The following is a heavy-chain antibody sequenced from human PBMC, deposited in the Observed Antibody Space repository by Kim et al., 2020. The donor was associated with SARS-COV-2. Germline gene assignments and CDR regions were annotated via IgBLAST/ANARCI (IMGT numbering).Heavy chain of an antibody. Sequence: SETLSLICAVYGGSFSGYSWSWIRQPPGKGLEWIGEINHSGSTNYNPSLKSRVTMSVDTSKNQFSLKLTSMTAADTAMYYCARGAEGGVVILIYWGQG. CDR1: GGSFSGYS. J-gene: IGHJ4*02. V-gene: IGHV4-34*01. CDR2: INHSGST. CDR3: ARGAEGGVVILIY. D-gene: IGHD3-3*01.